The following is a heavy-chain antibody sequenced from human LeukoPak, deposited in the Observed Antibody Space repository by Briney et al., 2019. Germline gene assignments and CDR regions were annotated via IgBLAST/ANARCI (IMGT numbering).Heavy chain of an antibody. V-gene: IGHV3-23*01. CDR1: GFTFSSYA. J-gene: IGHJ4*02. D-gene: IGHD3-22*01. CDR3: AGGYYFDY. CDR2: IVGSGGPT. Sequence: PGGSLRLSCAASGFTFSSYAMSWVRQAPGGGLEWVSSIVGSGGPTYYADSVKGRFTISRDNSKNTLYLQMNSLRAEDTAVYYCAGGYYFDYWGQGTLVTVSS.